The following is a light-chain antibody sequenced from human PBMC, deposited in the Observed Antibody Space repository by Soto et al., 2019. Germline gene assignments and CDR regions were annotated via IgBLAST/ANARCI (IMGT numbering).Light chain of an antibody. V-gene: IGKV3-20*01. CDR2: GAS. CDR1: QSVSSSY. J-gene: IGKJ2*01. Sequence: EIVLTQSPGTLSLSPGERATLSCRASQSVSSSYLAWYQQKPGQAPRLLIYGASSRATGIPDRFSGSGSGTDFTHTISRLEPEDFAVYYCQQYDNSPPYTFGQGTKLEIK. CDR3: QQYDNSPPYT.